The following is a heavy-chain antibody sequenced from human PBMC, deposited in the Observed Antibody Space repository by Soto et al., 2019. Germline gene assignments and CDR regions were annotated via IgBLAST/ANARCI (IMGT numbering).Heavy chain of an antibody. D-gene: IGHD3-9*01. CDR3: ARQRILRYFDWLTAGYLEY. J-gene: IGHJ4*02. Sequence: PSETLSLTCTVSGGSISSGGYYWSWIRQHPGKGLEWIGYIYYSGSTYYNPSLKSRVTISVDTSKNQFSLKLSSVTAADTAVYYCARQRILRYFDWLTAGYLEYWGQGTLVTVSS. CDR1: GGSISSGGYY. V-gene: IGHV4-31*03. CDR2: IYYSGST.